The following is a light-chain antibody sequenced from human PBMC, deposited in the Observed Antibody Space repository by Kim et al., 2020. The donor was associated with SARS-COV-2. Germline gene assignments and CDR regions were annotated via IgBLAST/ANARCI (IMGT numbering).Light chain of an antibody. CDR1: SSNIGSNY. CDR2: RNN. Sequence: GQRVTISCSGSSSNIGSNYVSWYQQLPGTAPKLLIYRNNQRPSGVPDRFSGSKSVTSASLAISGLRSEDEADYYCAAWDDSLSGVVFGGGTKVTVL. J-gene: IGLJ2*01. V-gene: IGLV1-47*01. CDR3: AAWDDSLSGVV.